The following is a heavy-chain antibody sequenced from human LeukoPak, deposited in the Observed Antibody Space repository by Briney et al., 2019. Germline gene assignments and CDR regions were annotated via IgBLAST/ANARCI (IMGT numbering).Heavy chain of an antibody. CDR1: GFSFTSYA. Sequence: GGSLRLSCAASGFSFTSYAMSWVRQAPGKGLEWVSAISGSGGTKYYADSVKGRFTISRDSSKNTLFLQMNSLSDEDTAVYSCAKDLAPFTSGWYAFDYWGRGILVTVSS. J-gene: IGHJ4*02. CDR2: ISGSGGTK. D-gene: IGHD6-13*01. CDR3: AKDLAPFTSGWYAFDY. V-gene: IGHV3-23*01.